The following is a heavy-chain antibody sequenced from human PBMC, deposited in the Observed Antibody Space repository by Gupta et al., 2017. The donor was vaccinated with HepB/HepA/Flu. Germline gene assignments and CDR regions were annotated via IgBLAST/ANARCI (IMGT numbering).Heavy chain of an antibody. Sequence: EVQLVESGGGLVQPGRSLRLSCGASGFTLDVYAMHWVRQAPGKGLEWVSGISWNSGSIGYADSVKGRFTISRDNAKNSLYLQMNSLRAEDTALYYCAKDRMSSGWWGAFDIWGQGTMVTVSS. J-gene: IGHJ3*02. CDR3: AKDRMSSGWWGAFDI. D-gene: IGHD6-19*01. V-gene: IGHV3-9*01. CDR2: ISWNSGSI. CDR1: GFTLDVYA.